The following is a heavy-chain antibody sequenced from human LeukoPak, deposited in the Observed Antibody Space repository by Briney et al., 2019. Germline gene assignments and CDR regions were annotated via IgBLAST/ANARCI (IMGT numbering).Heavy chain of an antibody. CDR2: IIPIFGTA. CDR1: GGTFSSYA. V-gene: IGHV1-69*13. D-gene: IGHD3-10*01. Sequence: GASVKVSCKASGGTFSSYAISWVRQAPGQGLEWMGGIIPIFGTANYAQKFQGRVTITADESTSTAYMELSSLRSEDTAVYYCATTGRFGELSPIRPLYYYYYYGMDVWGQGTTVTVSS. J-gene: IGHJ6*02. CDR3: ATTGRFGELSPIRPLYYYYYYGMDV.